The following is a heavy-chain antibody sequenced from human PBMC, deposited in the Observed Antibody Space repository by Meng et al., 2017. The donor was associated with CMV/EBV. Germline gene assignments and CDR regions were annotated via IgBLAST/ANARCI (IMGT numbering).Heavy chain of an antibody. CDR2: MNPNSGNT. CDR3: ARDSSAGSTFDY. CDR1: GYTFTSYD. J-gene: IGHJ4*02. D-gene: IGHD6-25*01. Sequence: ASVKVSCKASGYTFTSYDINWVRQATGQGLEWMGWMNPNSGNTGYAQKFQGRVTITRNTSISTAYMELSSLRSEDTAVYYCARDSSAGSTFDYWGQGTLVTVSS. V-gene: IGHV1-8*03.